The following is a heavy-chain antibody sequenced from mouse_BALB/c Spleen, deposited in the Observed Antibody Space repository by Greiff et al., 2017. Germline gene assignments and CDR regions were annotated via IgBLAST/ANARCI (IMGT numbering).Heavy chain of an antibody. Sequence: QVQLKESGAELARPGASVKLSCKASGYTFTSYWMQWVKQRPGQGLEWIGAIYPGDGDTRYTQKFKGKATLTADTSSSTAYMQLSSLASEDSAVYYGATTVVPFYAMDYWGQGTSVTVSS. J-gene: IGHJ4*01. CDR1: GYTFTSYW. D-gene: IGHD1-1*02. CDR3: ATTVVPFYAMDY. CDR2: IYPGDGDT. V-gene: IGHV1-87*01.